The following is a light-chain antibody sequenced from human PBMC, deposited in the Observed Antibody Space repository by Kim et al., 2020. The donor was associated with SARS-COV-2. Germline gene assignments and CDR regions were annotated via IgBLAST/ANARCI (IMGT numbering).Light chain of an antibody. J-gene: IGLJ2*01. Sequence: SITVSCTGTGSDVGSYNLVSWYQQHPGKAPKLMIYEVSKRPSGVSNRFSGSKSGNTASLTISGLQAEDEADYYCCSYAGSSTSYVVFGGGTQLTVL. CDR1: GSDVGSYNL. CDR3: CSYAGSSTSYVV. V-gene: IGLV2-23*02. CDR2: EVS.